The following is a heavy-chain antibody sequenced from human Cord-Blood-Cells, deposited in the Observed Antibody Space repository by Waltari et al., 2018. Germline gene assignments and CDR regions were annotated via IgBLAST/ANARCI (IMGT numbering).Heavy chain of an antibody. CDR3: ARDLGYYGSGSYWYFDL. J-gene: IGHJ2*01. D-gene: IGHD3-10*01. CDR2: IIPIVGTA. CDR1: GGTFSSYA. Sequence: QVQLVQSGAEVKKPGSSVKVSCKASGGTFSSYAISWVRQAPGQGLEWMGGIIPIVGTANYAQKCKGRVTITEDESTSTAYMELSSLRSEDTAVYYCARDLGYYGSGSYWYFDLWGRGTLVTVSS. V-gene: IGHV1-69*01.